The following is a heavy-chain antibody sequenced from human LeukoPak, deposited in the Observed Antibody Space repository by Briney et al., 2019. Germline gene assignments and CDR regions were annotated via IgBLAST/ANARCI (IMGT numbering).Heavy chain of an antibody. CDR2: ISGSGSTV. Sequence: HPGGSLRLSCTASGFTFSSFEMNWVRLAPGKGLEWISCISGSGSTVYYADSVKGRFTISRDNAKNSLYLQMNSLRAEDTAVYYCAKGFRDTAMFLDDWGQGTLVTVSS. CDR1: GFTFSSFE. V-gene: IGHV3-48*03. J-gene: IGHJ4*02. CDR3: AKGFRDTAMFLDD. D-gene: IGHD5-18*01.